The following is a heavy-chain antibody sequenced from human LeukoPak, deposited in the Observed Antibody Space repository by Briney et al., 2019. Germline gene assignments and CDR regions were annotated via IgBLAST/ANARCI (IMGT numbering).Heavy chain of an antibody. D-gene: IGHD2-2*01. V-gene: IGHV5-51*01. J-gene: IGHJ5*02. Sequence: GESLKISCKGSGYSFSSYWIAWVRQMPGKGLEWMGIIYPDDSDTRYSPSFQGQVTISADNSISTAYLQWSGLKASDAAVYYCARHSSTSQPFEPWGQGTLVTVSS. CDR1: GYSFSSYW. CDR3: ARHSSTSQPFEP. CDR2: IYPDDSDT.